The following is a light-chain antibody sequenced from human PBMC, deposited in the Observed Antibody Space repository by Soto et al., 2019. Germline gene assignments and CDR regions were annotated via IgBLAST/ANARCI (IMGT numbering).Light chain of an antibody. CDR2: GAS. Sequence: DIPMTQSPSSLSASIGDRVTITCRASQSMNTNLNWYQQKAGKAPKLLIFGASHLQTGVPPRFSGDGSGTRFTLTISSLQPEDFATYYCQQSDSFPLTFGQGTRLEI. J-gene: IGKJ5*01. CDR3: QQSDSFPLT. V-gene: IGKV1-39*01. CDR1: QSMNTN.